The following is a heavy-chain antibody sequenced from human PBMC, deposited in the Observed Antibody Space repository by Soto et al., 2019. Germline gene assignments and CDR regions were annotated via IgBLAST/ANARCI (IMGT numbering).Heavy chain of an antibody. V-gene: IGHV1-69*01. J-gene: IGHJ5*02. Sequence: QVQLVQSGAEVKKPGSSVKVSCKASGDTFSSYGISWVRQAPGQGLEFMGGIIPKFGTTNYAQKFRGRVTITADESTSTAYMEVSSLRSEYTAVYYCAIESGRGWYNWFDPWGQGTLVTVSS. CDR1: GDTFSSYG. CDR3: AIESGRGWYNWFDP. D-gene: IGHD6-19*01. CDR2: IIPKFGTT.